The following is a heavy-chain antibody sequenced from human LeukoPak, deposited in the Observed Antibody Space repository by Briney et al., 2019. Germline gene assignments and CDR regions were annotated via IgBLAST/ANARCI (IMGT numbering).Heavy chain of an antibody. CDR3: AKDRRGGSYYAATLDT. J-gene: IGHJ3*02. D-gene: IGHD1-26*01. CDR2: ISDSGDIT. V-gene: IGHV3-23*01. CDR1: GFTFSSYA. Sequence: GGSLRLSCAASGFTFSSYAMSWGRQAPGKGLEWVSGISDSGDITYYADSVKGRFTISRDNSKNTLYVQMNSLRVEDTAVYYCAKDRRGGSYYAATLDTWGQGTMVTVSS.